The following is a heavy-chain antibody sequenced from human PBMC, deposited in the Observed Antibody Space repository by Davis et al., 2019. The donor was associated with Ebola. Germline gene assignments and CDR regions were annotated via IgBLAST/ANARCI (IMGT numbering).Heavy chain of an antibody. V-gene: IGHV4-34*01. Sequence: SRVTISVDTSKNQFSLKLSSVTAADTAVYYCARNRIAGSSSFYYYYGMDVWGQGTTVTVSS. CDR3: ARNRIAGSSSFYYYYGMDV. J-gene: IGHJ6*02. D-gene: IGHD6-6*01.